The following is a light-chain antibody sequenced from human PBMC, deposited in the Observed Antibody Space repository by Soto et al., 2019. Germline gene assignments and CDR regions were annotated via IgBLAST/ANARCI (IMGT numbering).Light chain of an antibody. J-gene: IGKJ2*01. V-gene: IGKV3-20*01. Sequence: EIVLTQSPGTLSLSPGERATLSCRASQSVSSSYLAWYQQKPGQAPRLRIYGASSRSTGIPDRFSGSGSGTGFTLTISRLEPEDVAVYYCQQYGSSLYTFGQGTKLEIK. CDR1: QSVSSSY. CDR3: QQYGSSLYT. CDR2: GAS.